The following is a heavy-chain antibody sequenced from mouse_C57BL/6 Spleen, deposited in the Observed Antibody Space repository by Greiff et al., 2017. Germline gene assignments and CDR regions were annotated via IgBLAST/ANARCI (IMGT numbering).Heavy chain of an antibody. CDR1: GFTFSSYA. J-gene: IGHJ3*01. CDR2: ISSGGDYI. D-gene: IGHD2-4*01. V-gene: IGHV5-9-1*02. CDR3: TRDVYYDYDGAWFAY. Sequence: EVQVVESGAGLVKPGGSLKLSCAASGFTFSSYAMSWVRQTPEKRLEWVAYISSGGDYIYSADTVKGRFTISRDNARNTLYLQRSSLKSEDTAMYYCTRDVYYDYDGAWFAYWGQGTLVTVAA.